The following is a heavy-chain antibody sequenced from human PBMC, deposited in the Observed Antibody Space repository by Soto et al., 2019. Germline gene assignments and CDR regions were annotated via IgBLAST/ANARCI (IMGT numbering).Heavy chain of an antibody. J-gene: IGHJ4*02. Sequence: EVQLLESGGGLVQPGGSLRLSCAASGFTFTSNAMTWVRQAPGEGLEWVSTITASADSTYYADSVKGRFTISRDNSKNTLYLQMTSLRAEDTAVYYCARDVIYGYDSHFDYWGQGNLVTVSS. CDR1: GFTFTSNA. V-gene: IGHV3-23*01. CDR2: ITASADST. D-gene: IGHD5-12*01. CDR3: ARDVIYGYDSHFDY.